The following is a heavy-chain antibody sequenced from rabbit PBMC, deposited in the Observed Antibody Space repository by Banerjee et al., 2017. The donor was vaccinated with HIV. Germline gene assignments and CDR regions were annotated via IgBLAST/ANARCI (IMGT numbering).Heavy chain of an antibody. Sequence: QSLEESGGDLVKPGASLTLTCKASGFDFSRGYDMCWVRQAPGKGLEWIGYIWTGDGSTYYANWVNGRFTISKTSSTTVTLQMTSLTAADTATYFCVRDVAHNDYHLWGPGTLVTVS. V-gene: IGHV1S40*01. CDR1: GFDFSRGYD. J-gene: IGHJ4*01. D-gene: IGHD2-1*01. CDR2: IWTGDGST. CDR3: VRDVAHNDYHL.